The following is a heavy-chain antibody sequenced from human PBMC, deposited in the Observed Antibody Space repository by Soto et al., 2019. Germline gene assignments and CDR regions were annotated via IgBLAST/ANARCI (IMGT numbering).Heavy chain of an antibody. Sequence: GGSLRLSCAASGFTFSSYAMSWVRQAPGKGLEWVSAISGSGGSTYYADSVKGRFTISRDNSKNTLYLQMNSLRAEDTAVYYCAKSYYGSGSYYSAFDIWGQGTMVTVSS. CDR2: ISGSGGST. V-gene: IGHV3-23*01. J-gene: IGHJ3*02. D-gene: IGHD3-10*01. CDR1: GFTFSSYA. CDR3: AKSYYGSGSYYSAFDI.